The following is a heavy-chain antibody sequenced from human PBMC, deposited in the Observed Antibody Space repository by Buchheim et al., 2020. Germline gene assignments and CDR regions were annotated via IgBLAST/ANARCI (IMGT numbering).Heavy chain of an antibody. D-gene: IGHD5-12*01. V-gene: IGHV3-74*01. CDR2: INSDGSTT. J-gene: IGHJ4*02. CDR3: ARRRSGHDPHLDY. Sequence: EVQLVESGGGLVQPGGSLRLSCAASGFTFSSSWMHWVRQAPGKGLVWVSHINSDGSTTSYADSVKGRFIISRDNAKNTVYLQMNSLRVEDTAVYYCARRRSGHDPHLDYWGQGTL. CDR1: GFTFSSSW.